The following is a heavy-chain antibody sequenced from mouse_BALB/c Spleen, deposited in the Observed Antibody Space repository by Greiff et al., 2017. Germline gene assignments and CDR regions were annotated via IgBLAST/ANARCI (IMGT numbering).Heavy chain of an antibody. CDR3: ARWDDYDGGYAMDY. V-gene: IGHV3-2*02. CDR1: GYSITSDYA. D-gene: IGHD2-4*01. J-gene: IGHJ4*01. CDR2: ISYSGST. Sequence: EVHLVESGPGLVKPSQSLSLTCTVTGYSITSDYAWNWIRQFPGNKLEWMGYISYSGSTSYNPSLKSRISITRDTSKNQFFLQLNSVTTEDTATYYCARWDDYDGGYAMDYWGQGTSVTVSS.